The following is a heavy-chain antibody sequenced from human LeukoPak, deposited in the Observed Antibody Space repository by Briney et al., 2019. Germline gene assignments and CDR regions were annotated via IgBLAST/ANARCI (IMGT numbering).Heavy chain of an antibody. CDR3: ASRSFQVRNAWNPERD. CDR2: IKEDGTET. V-gene: IGHV3-7*01. CDR1: GFMFSSNC. D-gene: IGHD1-1*01. Sequence: GGSLRLSCAASGFMFSSNCMSWVRLATGKGVEWVANIKEDGTETYYVDSVKGRFTISRDNAKKSLSLQMNSLTAEDTAVYYCASRSFQVRNAWNPERDWGQGTLVTVSS. J-gene: IGHJ4*02.